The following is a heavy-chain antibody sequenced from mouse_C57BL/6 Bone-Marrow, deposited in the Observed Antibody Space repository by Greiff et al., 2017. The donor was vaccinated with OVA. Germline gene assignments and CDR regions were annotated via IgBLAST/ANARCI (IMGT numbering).Heavy chain of an antibody. Sequence: VHVKQSGAELVRPGASVKLSCTASGFNIKDDYMHWVKQRPEQGLEWIGWIDPENGDTESASKFQGTATITADTSSNTAYLQLSSLTSEDTAVYYCTTNLLWLRRRAYWGQGTLVTVSA. CDR2: IDPENGDT. V-gene: IGHV14-4*01. CDR3: TTNLLWLRRRAY. J-gene: IGHJ3*01. CDR1: GFNIKDDY. D-gene: IGHD2-2*01.